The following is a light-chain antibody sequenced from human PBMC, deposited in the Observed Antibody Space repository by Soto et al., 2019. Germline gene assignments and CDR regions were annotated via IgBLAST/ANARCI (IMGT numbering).Light chain of an antibody. V-gene: IGKV1-39*01. J-gene: IGKJ5*01. Sequence: DIQVTQSPPTLSASVGDRVTINCRARQTISTWMAWYQQKPGKAPKLIVYDASTLQSGVASRFSGSGSGTDFTLTISSLQPQDFADYYCQQSYSTHPITFGQGTRLEIK. CDR2: DAS. CDR3: QQSYSTHPIT. CDR1: QTISTW.